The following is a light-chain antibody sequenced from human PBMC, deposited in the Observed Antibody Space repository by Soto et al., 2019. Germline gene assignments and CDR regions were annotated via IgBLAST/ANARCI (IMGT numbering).Light chain of an antibody. CDR1: QSISSD. J-gene: IGKJ2*01. CDR2: GAS. V-gene: IGKV3-15*01. CDR3: QQYNKWPRT. Sequence: EIVMTQSPATLSVSPGERATLSCGASQSISSDVAWYQQKPGQAPRLLIYGASTTATGIPARFSGSGSGTEFTLTISSLQSEDFAVYNCQQYNKWPRTFGQGTKVEIK.